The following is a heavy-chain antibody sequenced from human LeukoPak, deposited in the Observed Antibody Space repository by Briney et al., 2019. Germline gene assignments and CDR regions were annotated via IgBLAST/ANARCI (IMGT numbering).Heavy chain of an antibody. Sequence: SETLSLTCTVSGDSISSSSYYWAWIRQPPGKGLEWIGSIFYSGTTFYNPSLKSRVTISVDTSKNQFSLKLSSVTAADTAVYYCARVQVGATDYWGQGTLVTVSS. CDR1: GDSISSSSYY. D-gene: IGHD1-26*01. CDR3: ARVQVGATDY. V-gene: IGHV4-39*07. CDR2: IFYSGTT. J-gene: IGHJ4*02.